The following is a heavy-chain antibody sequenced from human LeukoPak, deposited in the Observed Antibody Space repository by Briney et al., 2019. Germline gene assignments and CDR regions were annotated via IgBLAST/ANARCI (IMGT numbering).Heavy chain of an antibody. CDR2: IYHSGST. D-gene: IGHD4-23*01. CDR1: GVSISSGGYS. J-gene: IGHJ4*02. CDR3: ARYATTVVN. V-gene: IGHV4-30-2*01. Sequence: PSETLSLTCAVSGVSISSGGYSWSWIRQPPGKGLEWIGYIYHSGSTYYNPSLKSRVTISVDRSKNQFSLKLSSVTAADTAVYYCARYATTVVNWGQGTLVTVSS.